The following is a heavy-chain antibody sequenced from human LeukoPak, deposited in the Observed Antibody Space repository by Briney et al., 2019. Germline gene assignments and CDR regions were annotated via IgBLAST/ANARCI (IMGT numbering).Heavy chain of an antibody. CDR1: GGSISSYY. CDR2: IYYSGST. V-gene: IGHV4-59*08. D-gene: IGHD3-3*01. CDR3: AGTIFDGMDV. Sequence: SETLSLTCTVSGGSISSYYWSWIRQPPGKGLEWIGYIYYSGSTNYNPSLKSQVTISVDTSKNQFSLKLSSVTAADTAVYYCAGTIFDGMDVWGQGTTVTVSS. J-gene: IGHJ6*02.